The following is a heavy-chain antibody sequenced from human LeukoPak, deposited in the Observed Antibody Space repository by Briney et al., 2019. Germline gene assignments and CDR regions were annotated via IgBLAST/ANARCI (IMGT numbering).Heavy chain of an antibody. CDR3: ARQSGALSGSYYFDY. J-gene: IGHJ4*02. Sequence: PSETLSLTCTVSGGSISSYYWSWIRQPPGKGLEWIGYIYTSGSTNYNPSLKSRVTISVDTSKNQFSLKLSSVTAADTAVYYCARQSGALSGSYYFDYWGQGTLVTVSS. V-gene: IGHV4-4*09. D-gene: IGHD1-26*01. CDR2: IYTSGST. CDR1: GGSISSYY.